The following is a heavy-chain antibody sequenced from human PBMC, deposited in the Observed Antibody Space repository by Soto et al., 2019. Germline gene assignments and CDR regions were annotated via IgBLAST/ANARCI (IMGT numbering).Heavy chain of an antibody. D-gene: IGHD3-22*01. CDR2: IYYSGST. J-gene: IGHJ5*02. CDR3: ARAAMIEGVWFDP. V-gene: IGHV4-61*01. CDR1: GGSVSSGSYY. Sequence: PSETLSLTCTVSGGSVSSGSYYWSWIRQPPGKGLEWIGYIYYSGSTNYNPSLKSRVTISVDTSKNQFSLKLSSVTAADTAVYYCARAAMIEGVWFDPWGQGTPVTVSS.